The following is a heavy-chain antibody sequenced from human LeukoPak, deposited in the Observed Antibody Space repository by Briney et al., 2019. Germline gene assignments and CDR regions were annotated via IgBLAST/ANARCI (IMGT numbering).Heavy chain of an antibody. CDR1: GFTFSSYG. J-gene: IGHJ4*02. CDR2: ISSSGGRT. CDR3: AKVAYYEILKSWFDY. Sequence: GGTLRLSCAASGFTFSSYGMSWVRQAPGKGLEWVSAISSSGGRTDNADSVKGRFTISRDNSTNTLYLQMNSLRAEDTAVYYCAKVAYYEILKSWFDYWGQGTLVTVSS. V-gene: IGHV3-23*01. D-gene: IGHD3-9*01.